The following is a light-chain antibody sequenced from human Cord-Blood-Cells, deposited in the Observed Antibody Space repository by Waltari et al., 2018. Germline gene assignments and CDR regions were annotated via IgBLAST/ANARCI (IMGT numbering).Light chain of an antibody. CDR1: QSISSY. J-gene: IGKJ3*01. CDR3: QQSYSTPPFT. Sequence: DIQMTQSPSSLSASVGDRVTITCRASQSISSYLNCYQQKPGKAPKLLIYAASSLQSGVPSRFSGSGSGTDFTLTSSSLQPEDFATYYCQQSYSTPPFTFGPGTKVDIK. CDR2: AAS. V-gene: IGKV1-39*01.